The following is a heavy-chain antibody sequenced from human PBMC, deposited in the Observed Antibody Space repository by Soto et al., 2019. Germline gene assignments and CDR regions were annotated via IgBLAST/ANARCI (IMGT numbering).Heavy chain of an antibody. CDR2: ASPDATST. Sequence: EVQLVESGGGLVQPGGSREPSCAAPGFTFIGFGLTWVRQAQGRGLEWVSGASPDATSTSYADSVKGRFTISRDNAKNTLFMQMNSLRAEDTAVYYCTRHGSGDYFLFDPWGQGTLVTVSS. J-gene: IGHJ5*02. CDR1: GFTFIGFG. D-gene: IGHD4-17*01. V-gene: IGHV3-74*01. CDR3: TRHGSGDYFLFDP.